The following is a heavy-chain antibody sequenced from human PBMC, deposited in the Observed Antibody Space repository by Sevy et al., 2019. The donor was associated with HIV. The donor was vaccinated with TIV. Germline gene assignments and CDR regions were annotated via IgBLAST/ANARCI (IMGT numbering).Heavy chain of an antibody. D-gene: IGHD3-16*01. V-gene: IGHV3-15*01. CDR2: IKSKTDGGTT. CDR3: TTDGLRRLFDY. J-gene: IGHJ4*02. CDR1: GFTFSNAW. Sequence: GESLKISCAASGFTFSNAWMSWVRQAPGKGLEWVGRIKSKTDGGTTDYAAPVKGRFTISRDDSKNTLYLQMNSLQTEDTAIYYCTTDGLRRLFDYWGQGTLVTVSS.